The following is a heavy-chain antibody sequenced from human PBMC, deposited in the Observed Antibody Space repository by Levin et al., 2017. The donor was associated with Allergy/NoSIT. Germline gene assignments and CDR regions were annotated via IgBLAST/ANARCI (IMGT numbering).Heavy chain of an antibody. CDR1: GYSFTSYW. Sequence: GESLKISCKGSGYSFTSYWIGWVRQMPGKGLEWMGIIYPGDSDTRYSPSFQGQVTISADKSISTAYLQWSSLKASDTAMYYCARRHYGSGRYVYYFDYWGQGTLVTVSS. CDR2: IYPGDSDT. V-gene: IGHV5-51*01. D-gene: IGHD3-10*01. CDR3: ARRHYGSGRYVYYFDY. J-gene: IGHJ4*02.